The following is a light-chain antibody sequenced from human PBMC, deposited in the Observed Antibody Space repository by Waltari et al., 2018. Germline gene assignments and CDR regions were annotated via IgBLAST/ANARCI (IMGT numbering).Light chain of an antibody. CDR3: QQFNSHPYT. V-gene: IGKV1-9*01. J-gene: IGKJ2*01. Sequence: IQLTQSPSSLSASVGDRVTINCRASQGISSYLAWYQQKPGKAPKLLIYAASTLQSGVPSRFSGSGSGSEFTLTISSLQPEDFAIYFCQQFNSHPYTFGQGTKLEI. CDR2: AAS. CDR1: QGISSY.